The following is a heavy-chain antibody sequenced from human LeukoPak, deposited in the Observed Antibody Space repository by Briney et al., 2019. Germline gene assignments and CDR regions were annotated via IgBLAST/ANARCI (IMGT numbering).Heavy chain of an antibody. CDR2: ISGSGGST. CDR1: GFTFSSYA. D-gene: IGHD2-2*01. J-gene: IGHJ4*02. V-gene: IGHV3-23*01. CDR3: AKDRGDIVVVPAEYFDY. Sequence: GGSLRLSCAASGFTFSSYAMSWVRQAPGKGLEWVSAISGSGGSTYYADSVKGRFTISRDNSKNTLYLQMNSLRAEDTAVYYCAKDRGDIVVVPAEYFDYWGQGTLVTVSS.